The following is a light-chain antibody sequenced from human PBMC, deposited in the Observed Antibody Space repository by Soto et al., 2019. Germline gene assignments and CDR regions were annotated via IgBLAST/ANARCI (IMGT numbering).Light chain of an antibody. CDR3: HQYASSPLT. V-gene: IGKV3-20*01. CDR1: QSIGKNY. CDR2: DAS. Sequence: EIVLTQSPGTLSLSPGERAALSCRASQSIGKNYLGWYQQKPGQSPRLLIYDASNRATGTPDRFSGTASGTDFTLTISRLEPEDFAVYYCHQYASSPLTFGRGTKVEI. J-gene: IGKJ4*01.